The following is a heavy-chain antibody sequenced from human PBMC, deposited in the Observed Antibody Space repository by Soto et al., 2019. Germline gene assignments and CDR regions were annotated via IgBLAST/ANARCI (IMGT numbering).Heavy chain of an antibody. V-gene: IGHV4-39*01. Sequence: SETLSITCTVSGGSSIGSGCHRAWIRQPPGKGLEWIGSIYYSGTANYSPSLKSRLAIDADTSKNQFSLRLSSVTAADTAVYYCATRSGDYVGWFDPWGQGTRVTVSS. J-gene: IGHJ5*02. CDR1: GGSSIGSGCH. CDR3: ATRSGDYVGWFDP. D-gene: IGHD4-17*01. CDR2: IYYSGTA.